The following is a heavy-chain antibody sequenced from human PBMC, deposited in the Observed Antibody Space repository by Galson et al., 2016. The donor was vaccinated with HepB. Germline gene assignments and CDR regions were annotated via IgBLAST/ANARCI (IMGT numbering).Heavy chain of an antibody. D-gene: IGHD6-13*01. J-gene: IGHJ4*02. CDR3: ARVGDLAAAGTVDY. CDR2: ITSSAAGT. Sequence: SLRLSCAASGFTFSNYAMSWVRQAPGKGLEWVSVITSSAAGTDYADSVKGRFTISRDNAKNSLYLQMNSLTAEDTAVYYCARVGDLAAAGTVDYWGQGTLVTVSS. V-gene: IGHV3-23*01. CDR1: GFTFSNYA.